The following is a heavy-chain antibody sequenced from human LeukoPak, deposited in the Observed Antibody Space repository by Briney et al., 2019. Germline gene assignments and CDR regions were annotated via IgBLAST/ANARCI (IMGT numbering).Heavy chain of an antibody. V-gene: IGHV3-23*01. D-gene: IGHD4-23*01. CDR3: AKDLSYGGNRGFDY. CDR1: GFTFTNYG. CDR2: ISGSGRST. J-gene: IGHJ4*02. Sequence: GGSLRLSCAASGFTFTNYGMIWVRQAPGRGLEWVSAISGSGRSTYYADSVKGRFTISRDNSKNTLYLQMNSLRAEDTAVYYCAKDLSYGGNRGFDYWGQGTLVTVSS.